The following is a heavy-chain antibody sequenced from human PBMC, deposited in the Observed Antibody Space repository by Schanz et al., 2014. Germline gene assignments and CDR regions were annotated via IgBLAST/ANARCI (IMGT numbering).Heavy chain of an antibody. J-gene: IGHJ3*01. D-gene: IGHD3-22*01. CDR3: ARGREVVAKIFDV. CDR2: ISSSGSSI. Sequence: PGGSLRLSFAASGFTFSSYAMHWVRQAPGQGLEWVSSISSSGSSIYYADSVKGRFTISRDNAKNSLYLQMNSLRAEDTGVYYCARGREVVAKIFDVWGQGTMVTVSS. CDR1: GFTFSSYA. V-gene: IGHV3-21*01.